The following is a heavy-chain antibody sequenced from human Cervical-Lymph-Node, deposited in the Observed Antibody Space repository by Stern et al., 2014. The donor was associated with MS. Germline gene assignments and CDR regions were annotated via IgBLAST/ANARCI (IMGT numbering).Heavy chain of an antibody. CDR1: GFSFSSSG. Sequence: QLVQSGGGVVQPGRSLRLSCAASGFSFSSSGLHWVRQAPGKGPEWVAIISYDGSNKYYVDSVKGRVTISRDNAWNTVHLQMNSLRPEDSAVYYCAKAGSSAGTEYYFEYWGQGALVTVSS. CDR2: ISYDGSNK. V-gene: IGHV3-30*18. CDR3: AKAGSSAGTEYYFEY. D-gene: IGHD6-13*01. J-gene: IGHJ4*02.